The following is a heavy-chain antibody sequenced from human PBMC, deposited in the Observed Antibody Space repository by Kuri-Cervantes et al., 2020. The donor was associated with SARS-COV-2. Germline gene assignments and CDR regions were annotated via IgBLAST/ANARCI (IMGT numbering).Heavy chain of an antibody. CDR3: ASQDIVVVPAANAFDI. J-gene: IGHJ3*02. CDR1: GFTFSGYW. CDR2: IKEDGSQR. V-gene: IGHV3-7*01. Sequence: GGSLRLSCAASGFTFSGYWMTWVRQAPGKGLEWVANIKEDGSQRYYVDSVKGRFTISRDNANSSLYLQMNYLGAGDTALYYCASQDIVVVPAANAFDIWGQGTMVTVSS. D-gene: IGHD2-2*01.